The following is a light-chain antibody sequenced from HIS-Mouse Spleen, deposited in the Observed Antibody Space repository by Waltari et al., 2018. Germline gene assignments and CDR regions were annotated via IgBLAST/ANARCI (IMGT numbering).Light chain of an antibody. CDR1: SSNIGRNY. J-gene: IGLJ3*02. CDR3: AAWDDSLSGPV. CDR2: RNN. V-gene: IGLV1-47*01. Sequence: QSVLTQPPSASGTPGQRVNISCSGSSSNIGRNYVNWYQQLPGTAPKLLIYRNNQRPSGVPDRFSGSKSGTSASLAISGLRSEDEADYYCAAWDDSLSGPVFGGGTKLTVL.